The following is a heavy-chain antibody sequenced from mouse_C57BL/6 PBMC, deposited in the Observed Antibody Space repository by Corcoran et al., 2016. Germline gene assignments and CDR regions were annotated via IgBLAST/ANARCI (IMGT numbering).Heavy chain of an antibody. CDR3: AIYGSSYYY. CDR2: IYPGSGNT. Sequence: QVQLKQSGAELVRPGASVKLSCKASGYTFTDYYINWVKQRPGQGLEWIARIYPGSGNTYYNEKFKGKATLTAEKSSSTAYMQLSSLTSEDSAVYFCAIYGSSYYYWGQGTTLTVSS. J-gene: IGHJ2*01. CDR1: GYTFTDYY. D-gene: IGHD1-1*01. V-gene: IGHV1-76*01.